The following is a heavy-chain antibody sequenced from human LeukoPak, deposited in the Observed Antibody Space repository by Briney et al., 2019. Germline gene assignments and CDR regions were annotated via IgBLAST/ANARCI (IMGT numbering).Heavy chain of an antibody. CDR2: INHSGST. Sequence: PSETLSLTCAVYGGSFSGYYWGWIRQPPGKGLEWIGEINHSGSTNYNPSLKSRVTISVDTSKNQFSLKLSSVTAADTAVYYCARGIAVTWVDYWGQGTLVTVSS. D-gene: IGHD6-19*01. V-gene: IGHV4-34*01. CDR3: ARGIAVTWVDY. J-gene: IGHJ4*02. CDR1: GGSFSGYY.